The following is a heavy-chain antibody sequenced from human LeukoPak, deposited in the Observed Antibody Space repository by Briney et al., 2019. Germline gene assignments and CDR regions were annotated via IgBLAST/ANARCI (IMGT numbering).Heavy chain of an antibody. CDR3: ARDFFHGHCSGLTCFLLDS. Sequence: ASVKVSCKASGYTFTSYGITWVRQAPGQGLEWMGWISAYNGNTNYAQKFQGRLTMTTDTSTNTAYMELRSLRPDDTAVYYCARDFFHGHCSGLTCFLLDSWGQGSLVTVSS. CDR2: ISAYNGNT. CDR1: GYTFTSYG. D-gene: IGHD2-15*01. V-gene: IGHV1-18*01. J-gene: IGHJ4*02.